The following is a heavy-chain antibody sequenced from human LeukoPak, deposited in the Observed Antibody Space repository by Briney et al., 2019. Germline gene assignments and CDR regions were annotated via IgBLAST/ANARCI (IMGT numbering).Heavy chain of an antibody. Sequence: GGSLRLSCVASGFTFSSYAMHWVRQAPGKGLEWVSGISWNSGSIGYADSVKGRFTISRDNAKNSLYLQMNSLRAEDTALYYCAKGGVLRYFDWSEDAFDIWGQGTMVTVSS. CDR1: GFTFSSYA. CDR2: ISWNSGSI. D-gene: IGHD3-9*01. V-gene: IGHV3-9*01. J-gene: IGHJ3*02. CDR3: AKGGVLRYFDWSEDAFDI.